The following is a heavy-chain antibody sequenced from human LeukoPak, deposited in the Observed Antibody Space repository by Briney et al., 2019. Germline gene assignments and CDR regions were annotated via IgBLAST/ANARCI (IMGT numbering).Heavy chain of an antibody. D-gene: IGHD2-15*01. V-gene: IGHV3-30-3*01. J-gene: IGHJ4*02. CDR2: ISYDGSNK. CDR1: GFTFSSYA. CDR3: ARDGWSLYFDY. Sequence: GGSLRLSCAASGFTFSSYAMHWVRQAPGKGLEWVAVISYDGSNKYYADSVKGRFTISRDNSKNTLYLQMNGLRAEDTAVYYCARDGWSLYFDYWGQGTLVTVSS.